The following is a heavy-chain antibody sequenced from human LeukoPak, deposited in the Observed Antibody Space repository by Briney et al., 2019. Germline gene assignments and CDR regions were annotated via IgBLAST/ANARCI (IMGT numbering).Heavy chain of an antibody. J-gene: IGHJ5*02. CDR2: INPTGSST. CDR1: GYSFTSHY. Sequence: ASVKVSCKASGYSFTSHYMHWVRQAPGQGLEWLGLINPTGSSTLYAQKFQGRVTMTRDMSTTTDYMELSSLRYDDTAVYYCATNILVRDIINWFDPWGQGTLVTVFS. CDR3: ATNILVRDIINWFDP. V-gene: IGHV1-46*01. D-gene: IGHD3-10*01.